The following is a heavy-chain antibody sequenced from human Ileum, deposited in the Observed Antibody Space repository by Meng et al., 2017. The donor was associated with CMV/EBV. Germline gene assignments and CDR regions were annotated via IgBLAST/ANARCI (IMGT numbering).Heavy chain of an antibody. V-gene: IGHV2-5*04. D-gene: IGHD2-15*01. CDR3: IYGVAIF. CDR2: IYWNDVE. Sequence: HITLRESAPVWVNPTHTLTLTCTFSGFSLTTDGVAVGWTRQPPGKALEWLALIYWNDVEHYSPSLKSRLTITKDTSKDQVVLTMAKMDPVDTGTYYCIYGVAIFWGQGTLVTVSS. CDR1: GFSLTTDGVA. J-gene: IGHJ4*02.